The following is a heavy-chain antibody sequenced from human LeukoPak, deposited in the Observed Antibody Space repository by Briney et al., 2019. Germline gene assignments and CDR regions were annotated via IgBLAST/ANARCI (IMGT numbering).Heavy chain of an antibody. D-gene: IGHD2-21*01. Sequence: SETLSLTCTVSGGSISSYYWSWIRQPAGKGLEWIGRIYTSGSTNYNPSLKSRVTMSVDTSKNQFSLHLNSVTPEDMAAYYCARGSNSALDQWGQGTLVTVSS. CDR3: ARGSNSALDQ. J-gene: IGHJ4*02. V-gene: IGHV4-4*07. CDR1: GGSISSYY. CDR2: IYTSGST.